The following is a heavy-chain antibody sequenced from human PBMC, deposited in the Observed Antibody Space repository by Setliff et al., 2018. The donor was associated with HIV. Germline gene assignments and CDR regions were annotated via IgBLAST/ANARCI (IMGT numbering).Heavy chain of an antibody. CDR3: ARHGGYYDSSGYANY. CDR1: EYSFTSNW. Sequence: PGESLKISCKGSEYSFTSNWIGWVRQMPGKGLEWMGIIYPGDSDARYSPSFQGHVTISADKSISTAYLQWSSLKASDSAMYYCARHGGYYDSSGYANYWGQGTLVTVSS. J-gene: IGHJ4*02. V-gene: IGHV5-51*01. D-gene: IGHD3-22*01. CDR2: IYPGDSDA.